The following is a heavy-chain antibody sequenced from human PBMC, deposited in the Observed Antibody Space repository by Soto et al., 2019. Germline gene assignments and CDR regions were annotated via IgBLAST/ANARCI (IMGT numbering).Heavy chain of an antibody. CDR3: ARDGGQWLVQYYFDY. CDR2: ISAYNGNT. D-gene: IGHD6-19*01. Sequence: AASVKVSCKASGYTFTSYGISWVRQAPGQGLEWMGWISAYNGNTNYAQKLQGRVTMTTDTSTSTAYMELRSLRSDDTAVYYCARDGGQWLVQYYFDYWGQGTLVTVSS. V-gene: IGHV1-18*04. J-gene: IGHJ4*02. CDR1: GYTFTSYG.